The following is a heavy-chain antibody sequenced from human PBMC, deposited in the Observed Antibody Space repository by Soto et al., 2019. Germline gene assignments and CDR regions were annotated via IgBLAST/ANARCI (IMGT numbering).Heavy chain of an antibody. V-gene: IGHV3-30*18. CDR3: AKGAHDTPMDFILGY. D-gene: IGHD5-18*01. Sequence: QLQLVESGGGVVQPGRSLRVSCAASGFTFGSYGMHWVRQAPGKGLQWVAVISNDGAYKYYEDSVKGRFTISRDNSKNTLYLQMDSVRIEDTAVYYCAKGAHDTPMDFILGYWGQGTLVTVSS. J-gene: IGHJ4*02. CDR2: ISNDGAYK. CDR1: GFTFGSYG.